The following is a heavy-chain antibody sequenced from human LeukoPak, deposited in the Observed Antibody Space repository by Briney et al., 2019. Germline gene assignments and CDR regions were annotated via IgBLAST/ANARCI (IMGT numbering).Heavy chain of an antibody. CDR2: IFYSGGT. Sequence: SETLSLTCAVSGDSISSSSYYWGWIRQPPGKGLEWIGSIFYSGGTFYNPSLKSRVTISVDTSKNHFSLKLSSVTAADTAVYYCARGLFAFYWGQGTLVTVSS. CDR3: ARGLFAFY. J-gene: IGHJ4*02. CDR1: GDSISSSSYY. V-gene: IGHV4-39*02.